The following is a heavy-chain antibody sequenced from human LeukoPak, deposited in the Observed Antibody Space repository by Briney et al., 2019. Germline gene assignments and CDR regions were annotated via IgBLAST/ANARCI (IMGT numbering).Heavy chain of an antibody. CDR3: ARDVAGDGYGHFDC. CDR2: IYKNGTT. D-gene: IGHD5-24*01. J-gene: IGHJ4*02. V-gene: IGHV3-53*01. CDR1: EFTVSGNH. Sequence: GGSLRLSCAASEFTVSGNHMTWVRQAPGRGLEWVSIIYKNGTTQYANSVKGRFIISRDNSKNTLYLQMNILRDGDTAPYYCARDVAGDGYGHFDCWGQGTLVTVSS.